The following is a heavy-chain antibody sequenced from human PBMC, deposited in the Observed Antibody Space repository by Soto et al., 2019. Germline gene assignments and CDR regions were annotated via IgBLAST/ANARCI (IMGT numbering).Heavy chain of an antibody. Sequence: QVQLVQSGAEVKKPGSSVKVSCKASGGTFSSYTISWVQQAPGQGLEWMGRIIPILGIANYAQKFQGRVTITADKSTSTAYMELSSLRSEDTAVYYCARDMVAAGYYYYMDVWGKGTTVTVSS. CDR1: GGTFSSYT. V-gene: IGHV1-69*08. CDR3: ARDMVAAGYYYYMDV. CDR2: IIPILGIA. J-gene: IGHJ6*03. D-gene: IGHD6-13*01.